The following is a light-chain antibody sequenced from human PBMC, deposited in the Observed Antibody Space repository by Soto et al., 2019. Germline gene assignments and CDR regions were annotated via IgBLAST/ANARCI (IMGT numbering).Light chain of an antibody. Sequence: DIVLTQSPGTLSVSPGERATLSCRASQSVGNNLAWYQQKPGQAPRLLIHGASTRATGIPNRFSGSGSGTDFTLTTSRLEPEDFAVYYCQQYGNPRQPFGTGTKVDIK. J-gene: IGKJ1*01. CDR2: GAS. CDR3: QQYGNPRQP. CDR1: QSVGNN. V-gene: IGKV3-20*01.